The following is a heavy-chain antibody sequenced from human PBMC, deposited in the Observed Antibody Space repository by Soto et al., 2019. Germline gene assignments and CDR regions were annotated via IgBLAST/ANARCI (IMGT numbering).Heavy chain of an antibody. CDR2: IYYSGST. D-gene: IGHD6-13*01. CDR1: GGSISSSSYY. Sequence: SETLSLTCTVSGGSISSSSYYWGWIRQPPGKGLEWIGSIYYSGSTYYNPSLKSRVTISVDTSKNQFSLKLSSVTAADTAVYYCAREREGGSSWDKNWFDPWGQGTLVTVSS. V-gene: IGHV4-39*02. CDR3: AREREGGSSWDKNWFDP. J-gene: IGHJ5*02.